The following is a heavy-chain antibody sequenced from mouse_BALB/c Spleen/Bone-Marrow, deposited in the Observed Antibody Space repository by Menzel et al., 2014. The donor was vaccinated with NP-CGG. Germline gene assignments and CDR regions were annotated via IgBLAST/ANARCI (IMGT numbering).Heavy chain of an antibody. J-gene: IGHJ1*01. V-gene: IGHV1S56*01. Sequence: LQESGPELVKPGASVKMSCKASGYTFTSYFIHWVKQRPGQGLEWIGWIYPGGGSTKYNEKFKVKTTLTADKSSSTAYMFLSSLTSEDSAIYFCAYYRYDEYFDVWGAGTTVTVSS. D-gene: IGHD2-14*01. CDR1: GYTFTSYF. CDR2: IYPGGGST. CDR3: AYYRYDEYFDV.